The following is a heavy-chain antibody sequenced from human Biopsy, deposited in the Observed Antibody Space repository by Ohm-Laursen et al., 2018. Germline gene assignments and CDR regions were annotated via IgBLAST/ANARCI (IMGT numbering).Heavy chain of an antibody. J-gene: IGHJ5*02. D-gene: IGHD6-6*01. Sequence: SVKVSCKASGYSFSTYDVNWVRQARGQGLEWMGWMIPSSGKTGYAQRFQDRVTLTMNTSISTAYMELSGLRSEDTAVYFCARGYSRRVSIFEASIYWFDTWGQGTQVTVSS. CDR2: MIPSSGKT. V-gene: IGHV1-8*01. CDR3: ARGYSRRVSIFEASIYWFDT. CDR1: GYSFSTYD.